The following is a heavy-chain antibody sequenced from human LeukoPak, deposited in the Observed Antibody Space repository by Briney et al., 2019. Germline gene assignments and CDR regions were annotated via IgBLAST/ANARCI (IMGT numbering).Heavy chain of an antibody. Sequence: SGTLSLTCAVYGGSFSDYYWTWIRQPPGKGLEWIGEINHSGSTNYNPSLKSRVTISVDTSKNQFSLKLSSVTAADTAVYYCARAPVGDYYGSGSSNDYWGQGTLVTVSS. D-gene: IGHD3-10*01. CDR1: GGSFSDYY. J-gene: IGHJ4*02. V-gene: IGHV4-34*01. CDR3: ARAPVGDYYGSGSSNDY. CDR2: INHSGST.